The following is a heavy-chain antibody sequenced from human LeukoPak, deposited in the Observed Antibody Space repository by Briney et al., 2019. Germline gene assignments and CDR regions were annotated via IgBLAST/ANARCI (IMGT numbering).Heavy chain of an antibody. CDR2: INWNGVRT. V-gene: IGHV3-20*04. D-gene: IGHD4-17*01. Sequence: PGGSLRVSCAASGFSFDDYGMSWVRQGPGKGLEWVSGINWNGVRTNYADSVKGRFTISRDNAKNSLYLQMNSLRAEDTALYYCGKGLYGDPEGGDYWGQGTLVTASS. CDR3: GKGLYGDPEGGDY. J-gene: IGHJ4*02. CDR1: GFSFDDYG.